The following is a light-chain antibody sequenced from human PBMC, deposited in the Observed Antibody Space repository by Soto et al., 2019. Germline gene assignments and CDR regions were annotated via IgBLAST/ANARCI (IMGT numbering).Light chain of an antibody. CDR2: EVN. J-gene: IGLJ2*01. CDR3: SSYAGSNNVI. Sequence: QSALTQPPSAAGSPGQSVTISCTGTSSDVGGYNYVSWYQHHPGKVPKLIIYEVNKRPSGIPDRFSGSKSGTTASLTVSGLQAEDEADYYCSSYAGSNNVIFGGGTKLTVL. CDR1: SSDVGGYNY. V-gene: IGLV2-8*01.